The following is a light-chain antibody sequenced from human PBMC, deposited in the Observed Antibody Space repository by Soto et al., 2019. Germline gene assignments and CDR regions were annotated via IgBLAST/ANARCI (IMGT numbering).Light chain of an antibody. CDR1: SSDVASYDS. Sequence: QSALTQSRSMSGSPGQSVTISCTGTSSDVASYDSVSWFQQHPGKAPKLLIFGVSERPSGVPDRFSASKSGNTASLTISGLQADDEDDYYCCSYAGSYTVVFGGGTKVTVL. V-gene: IGLV2-11*01. CDR3: CSYAGSYTVV. J-gene: IGLJ2*01. CDR2: GVS.